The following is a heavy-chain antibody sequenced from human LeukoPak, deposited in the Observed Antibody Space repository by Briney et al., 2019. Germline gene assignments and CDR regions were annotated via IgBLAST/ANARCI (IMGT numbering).Heavy chain of an antibody. CDR2: IYYSGST. D-gene: IGHD1-20*01. V-gene: IGHV4-59*08. CDR1: GGSISSYY. J-gene: IGHJ4*02. CDR3: ARVRYNWNRDFDY. Sequence: SETLSLTCTVSGGSISSYYWSWIRQPPGKGLEWIGYIYYSGSTNYNPSLKSRVTISVDTSKNQCSLKLSSVTAADTALYYCARVRYNWNRDFDYWGQGTLVTVSS.